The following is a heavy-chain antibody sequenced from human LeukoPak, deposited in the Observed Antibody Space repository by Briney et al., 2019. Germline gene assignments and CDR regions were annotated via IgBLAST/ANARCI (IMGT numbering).Heavy chain of an antibody. D-gene: IGHD2-21*01. V-gene: IGHV3-30*04. Sequence: PGGSLRLSCAASGFNFAQSSMHWVRQAPGKGLEWLAVISLDETHQNYAESVKGRFTISRDNSKNTLDLQMNSLRGDDTAVYYCARRKLTFLATWGQGTLVTVSS. CDR2: ISLDETHQ. CDR3: ARRKLTFLAT. CDR1: GFNFAQSS. J-gene: IGHJ5*02.